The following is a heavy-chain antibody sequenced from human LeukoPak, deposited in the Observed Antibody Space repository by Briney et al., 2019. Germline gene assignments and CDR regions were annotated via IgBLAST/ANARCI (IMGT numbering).Heavy chain of an antibody. V-gene: IGHV4-59*01. J-gene: IGHJ4*02. Sequence: SETLSLTCTVSGGSISSYYWSWIRQPPGKGLEWIGYIYYSGSTNYNPSLKSRVTISVDTSKNHFSLKLSSVTAADTAVYYCARVGGWFGGQEEYYFDHWGQGTLVTVSS. CDR2: IYYSGST. CDR1: GGSISSYY. D-gene: IGHD3-10*01. CDR3: ARVGGWFGGQEEYYFDH.